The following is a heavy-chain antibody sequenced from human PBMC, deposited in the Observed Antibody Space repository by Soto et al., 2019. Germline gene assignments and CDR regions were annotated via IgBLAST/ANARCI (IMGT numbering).Heavy chain of an antibody. CDR2: ISSSSSYI. CDR3: ARDTGSDFYDFWSGYFP. CDR1: GFTFSSYS. V-gene: IGHV3-21*01. Sequence: SGGSLRLSCAASGFTFSSYSTNWVRQAPGKGLEWVSSISSSSSYIYYADSVKGRFTISRDNAKNSLYLQMNSLRAEDTAVYYCARDTGSDFYDFWSGYFPWGQGTLVTVSS. D-gene: IGHD3-3*01. J-gene: IGHJ5*02.